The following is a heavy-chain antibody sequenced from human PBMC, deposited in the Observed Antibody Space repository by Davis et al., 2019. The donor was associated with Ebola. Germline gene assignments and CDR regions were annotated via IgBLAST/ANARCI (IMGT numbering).Heavy chain of an antibody. Sequence: GESLKISCAASGFIFNNYAMTWVRQAPGRGLEWVPTTSSGGSTTYYADSVKGRFTISRDNSKNTLYLQMNSLRVDDTAVYYCAKARSSWTPFDYWGQGTLVTVSS. J-gene: IGHJ4*02. D-gene: IGHD6-13*01. CDR2: TSSGGSTT. CDR1: GFIFNNYA. V-gene: IGHV3-23*01. CDR3: AKARSSWTPFDY.